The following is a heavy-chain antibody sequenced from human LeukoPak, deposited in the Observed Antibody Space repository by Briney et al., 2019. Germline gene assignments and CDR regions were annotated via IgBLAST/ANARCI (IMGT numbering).Heavy chain of an antibody. J-gene: IGHJ4*02. CDR1: GGSISSTSYY. D-gene: IGHD3-22*01. CDR2: IYYSGST. V-gene: IGHV4-61*05. Sequence: PSETLSLTCTVSGGSISSTSYYWGWIRQPPGKGLEWLGHIYYSGSTNYNPSLKSRVTISVDTSKNQFSLKLISVTAADTAVYYCAKVSDRDSSGYYWGFEYWGQGTLVTVSS. CDR3: AKVSDRDSSGYYWGFEY.